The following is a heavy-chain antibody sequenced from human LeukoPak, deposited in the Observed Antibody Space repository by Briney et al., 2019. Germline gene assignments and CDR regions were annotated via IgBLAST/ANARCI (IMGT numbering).Heavy chain of an antibody. D-gene: IGHD3-22*01. J-gene: IGHJ4*02. CDR1: GGSISSSSYY. Sequence: SDTLSLTCTVSGGSISSSSYYWGWIRQPPGKGLEWIGSIYYSGSTYYNPSLKSRVTISVDTSKNQFSLKLSSVTAADTAVYYCARKGYYDSSGHLNYWGQGTLVTVSS. CDR3: ARKGYYDSSGHLNY. CDR2: IYYSGST. V-gene: IGHV4-39*01.